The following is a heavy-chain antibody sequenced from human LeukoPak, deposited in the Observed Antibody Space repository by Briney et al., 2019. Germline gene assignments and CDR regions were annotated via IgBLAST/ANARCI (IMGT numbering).Heavy chain of an antibody. CDR1: GFTFSSYG. J-gene: IGHJ3*02. CDR2: ISGSGGST. V-gene: IGHV3-23*01. CDR3: AKDYSSGWYVQGAFDI. D-gene: IGHD6-19*01. Sequence: GGSLRLSCAASGFTFSSYGMSWVRQAPGKGLEWVSAISGSGGSTYYADSVKGRFTISRDNSKNTLYLQMNSLRAEDTAVYYCAKDYSSGWYVQGAFDIWGQGTMVTVSS.